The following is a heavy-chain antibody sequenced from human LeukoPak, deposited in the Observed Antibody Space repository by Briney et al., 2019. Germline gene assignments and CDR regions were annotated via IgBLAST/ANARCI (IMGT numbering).Heavy chain of an antibody. V-gene: IGHV1-69*05. CDR2: IIPIFGTA. J-gene: IGHJ3*02. Sequence: SVKVSCKASGGTFSSYAISWVRQAPGQGLEWMGGIIPIFGTANYAQKFQGRVTITTDESTSTAYMELSSLRSEDTAVYYCARRLPSIAARRGDAFDIWGQGTMVTVSS. CDR1: GGTFSSYA. CDR3: ARRLPSIAARRGDAFDI. D-gene: IGHD6-6*01.